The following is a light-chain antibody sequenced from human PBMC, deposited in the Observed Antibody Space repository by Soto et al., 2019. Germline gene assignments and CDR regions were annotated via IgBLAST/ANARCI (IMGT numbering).Light chain of an antibody. CDR2: GAS. CDR3: QQSDKWTQT. Sequence: EIGMTQSPATRSVYAGERATLSSTASQSVSRNLAWYQQKHGQAPRXXXYGASTRATGIPARFSGSVSGTEGTITISSLKQEDGAVYDCQQSDKWTQTFGQGTKVDIK. V-gene: IGKV3-15*01. J-gene: IGKJ1*01. CDR1: QSVSRN.